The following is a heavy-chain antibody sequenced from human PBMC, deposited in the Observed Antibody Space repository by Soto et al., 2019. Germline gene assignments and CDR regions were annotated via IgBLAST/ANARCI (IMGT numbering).Heavy chain of an antibody. CDR3: AAPYCGGDCYYNYGGNSVQRLDY. CDR1: GGTFSSYA. CDR2: IIPIFGTA. Sequence: SVKVSCKASGGTFSSYAISWVRQAPGQGLEWMGGIIPIFGTANYAQKFQGRVTITADESTSTAYMELSSLRSEDTAVYYCAAPYCGGDCYYNYGGNSVQRLDYWGQGTLVTVSS. J-gene: IGHJ4*02. D-gene: IGHD2-21*02. V-gene: IGHV1-69*13.